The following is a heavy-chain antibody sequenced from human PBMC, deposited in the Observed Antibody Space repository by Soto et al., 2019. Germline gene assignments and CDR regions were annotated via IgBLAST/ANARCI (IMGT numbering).Heavy chain of an antibody. D-gene: IGHD6-25*01. CDR3: AKNRLANSPYYYYYYGMDV. CDR2: ISHDGSNK. J-gene: IGHJ6*02. CDR1: GFTFRSYC. Sequence: QVQLVESGGGVVPPGGSLRLSCAAPGFTFRSYCIHWVRQAPGKGLEWVGTISHDGSNKWDVDSVKGRFTISRDKSKNTLYLQMDSLRDEDTAVYYCAKNRLANSPYYYYYYGMDVWGRGTTVTVSS. V-gene: IGHV3-30*18.